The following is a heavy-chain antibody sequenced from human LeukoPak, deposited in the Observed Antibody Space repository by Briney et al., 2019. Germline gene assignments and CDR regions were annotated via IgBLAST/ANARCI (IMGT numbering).Heavy chain of an antibody. CDR2: ISRSSDT. Sequence: PGGSLRLSCTTSGFAFSSYSMNWVRQAPGQGPEWVSSISRSSDTYYADSVKGRFTISRDNAKNSLFLQMNSLRDEDTAVYYCARESASGSRSPGIYWGQGTLVTVSS. V-gene: IGHV3-21*01. D-gene: IGHD3-10*01. CDR3: ARESASGSRSPGIY. J-gene: IGHJ4*02. CDR1: GFAFSSYS.